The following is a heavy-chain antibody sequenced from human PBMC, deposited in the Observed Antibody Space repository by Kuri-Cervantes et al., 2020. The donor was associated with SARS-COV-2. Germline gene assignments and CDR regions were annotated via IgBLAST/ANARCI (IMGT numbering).Heavy chain of an antibody. CDR1: GFTFGDYA. CDR3: ARDIVPVGATYDAFDI. Sequence: GGSLRLSCTASGFTFGDYAMSWFRQAPGKGLEWVGFIRSKAYGGTTEYAASVKGRFTISRDDSKSIAYLQMNSLRAEDTAVYYCARDIVPVGATYDAFDIWGQGTMVTVSS. J-gene: IGHJ3*02. D-gene: IGHD1-26*01. V-gene: IGHV3-49*03. CDR2: IRSKAYGGTT.